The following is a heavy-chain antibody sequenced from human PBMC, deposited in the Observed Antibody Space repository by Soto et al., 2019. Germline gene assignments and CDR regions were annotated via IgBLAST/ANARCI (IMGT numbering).Heavy chain of an antibody. CDR1: GFTFSSYA. CDR3: AKDSSFGEYYDSSGYPDY. J-gene: IGHJ4*02. Sequence: GGSLRLSCAASGFTFSSYAMSWVRQAPGKGLEWVSAISGSGGSTYYADSVKGRFTISRDNSRNTLYLQMNSLRAEDTAVYYCAKDSSFGEYYDSSGYPDYWGQGTLVTVSS. V-gene: IGHV3-23*01. D-gene: IGHD3-22*01. CDR2: ISGSGGST.